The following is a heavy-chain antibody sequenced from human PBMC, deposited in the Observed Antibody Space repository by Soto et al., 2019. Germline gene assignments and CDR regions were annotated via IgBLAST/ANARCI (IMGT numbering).Heavy chain of an antibody. D-gene: IGHD3-16*02. CDR2: IKPANGNT. Sequence: QVQLAQSGAEERKPGASVKVSCEATGYTFTAYAMHWVRQAPGQRLEWMGWIKPANGNTKYSQKFQGRLTITSDTSANTMYMDLSSLTSEDTAIYYCTRSAISPYGGLIGPFDYWGQGNLVAVSS. V-gene: IGHV1-3*05. CDR1: GYTFTAYA. CDR3: TRSAISPYGGLIGPFDY. J-gene: IGHJ4*02.